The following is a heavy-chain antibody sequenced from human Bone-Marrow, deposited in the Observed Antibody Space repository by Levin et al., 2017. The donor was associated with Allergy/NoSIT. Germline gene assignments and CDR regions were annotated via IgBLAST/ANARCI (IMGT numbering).Heavy chain of an antibody. D-gene: IGHD2-8*01. Sequence: ASVKVSCKASGYTFTGYYMHWVRQAPGQGLEWMGRINPNSGGTNYAQKFQGRVTMTRDTSISTAYMELSRLRSDDTAVYYCARDFIVLMVYEDRGSWFDPWGQGTLVTVSS. CDR1: GYTFTGYY. V-gene: IGHV1-2*06. CDR2: INPNSGGT. CDR3: ARDFIVLMVYEDRGSWFDP. J-gene: IGHJ5*02.